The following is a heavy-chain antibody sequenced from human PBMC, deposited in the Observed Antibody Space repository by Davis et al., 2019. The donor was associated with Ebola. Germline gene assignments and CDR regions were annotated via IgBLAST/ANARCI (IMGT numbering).Heavy chain of an antibody. CDR2: IKSKTDGETT. V-gene: IGHV3-15*01. J-gene: IGHJ4*02. CDR3: TWDLVPSAIGSYDW. CDR1: GFTFSTAW. D-gene: IGHD2-2*02. Sequence: PAGSLTLSCVASGFTFSTAWMTWVRQVPGKGLEWVGRIKSKTDGETTDYAAPVKGRFTISRDDSKNTLYLQMDSLRTEDTAVYYCTWDLVPSAIGSYDWWGQGTLVTVSS.